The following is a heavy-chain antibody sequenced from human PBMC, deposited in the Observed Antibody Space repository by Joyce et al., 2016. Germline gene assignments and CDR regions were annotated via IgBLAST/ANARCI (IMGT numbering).Heavy chain of an antibody. D-gene: IGHD6-19*01. CDR3: ARDPPIMVGGTGYYYGVDV. V-gene: IGHV4-4*02. CDR1: GDSISNNNW. J-gene: IGHJ6*02. Sequence: QVQLQESGPGLVKPSGTLSLTCAVSGDSISNNNWWTWVRQSPGKGLEWIGEIYHSGSTNYNPSLKSRVTISVDKSKNHFSLKLNSVTAADTAVYYCARDPPIMVGGTGYYYGVDVWGQGTTVIVSS. CDR2: IYHSGST.